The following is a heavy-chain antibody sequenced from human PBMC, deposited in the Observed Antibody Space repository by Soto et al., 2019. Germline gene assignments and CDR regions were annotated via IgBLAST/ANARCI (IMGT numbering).Heavy chain of an antibody. CDR3: ARSPVDIVALDY. CDR2: IYSGGST. CDR1: GFTVSSNY. D-gene: IGHD5-12*01. J-gene: IGHJ4*02. V-gene: IGHV3-53*01. Sequence: GGSLRLSCAASGFTVSSNYMSWVRQAPGKGLEWVSVIYSGGSTYYADSVKGRFTISRDNSKNTLYLQMNSLRAEDTAVYYCARSPVDIVALDYWGQGTLVTAPQ.